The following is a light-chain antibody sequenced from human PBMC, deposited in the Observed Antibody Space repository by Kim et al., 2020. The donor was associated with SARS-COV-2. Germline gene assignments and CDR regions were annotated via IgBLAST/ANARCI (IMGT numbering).Light chain of an antibody. CDR1: QTISGY. J-gene: IGKJ1*01. Sequence: DIQMTQSPSSLSASVGDRVTITCRASQTISGYLNWYQQKPGKAPKLLIYAASSLQSGVPSRFSGGGSGTDFTLTISSLQPEDFATYYCQQSYSIPRTFGQRTKVEIK. V-gene: IGKV1-39*01. CDR3: QQSYSIPRT. CDR2: AAS.